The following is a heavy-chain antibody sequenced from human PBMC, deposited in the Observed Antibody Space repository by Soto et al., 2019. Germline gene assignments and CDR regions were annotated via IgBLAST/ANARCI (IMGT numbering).Heavy chain of an antibody. V-gene: IGHV3-30-3*01. CDR3: ASDLVGASDSYGLDV. J-gene: IGHJ6*02. CDR2: ISYDGSNK. Sequence: PGGSLRLSCAASGFTFSSYAMHWVRQAPGKGLEWVAVISYDGSNKYYADSVKGRFIISRDNSKNRLYLQMNSLRAEDTAVYYCASDLVGASDSYGLDVWGQGTPVTVSS. CDR1: GFTFSSYA. D-gene: IGHD1-26*01.